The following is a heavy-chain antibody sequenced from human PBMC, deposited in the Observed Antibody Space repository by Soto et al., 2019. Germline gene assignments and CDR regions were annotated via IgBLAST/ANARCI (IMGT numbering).Heavy chain of an antibody. Sequence: GGSLRLSCAASGFTFSSYAMSWVRQAPGKGLEWVSAISGSGGSTYYADSVKGRFTNSRDNSKNTQYLQMNSLRAEDTAVYYCAKGITIFGVVISTYWGQGTLVTVSS. CDR3: AKGITIFGVVISTY. D-gene: IGHD3-3*01. J-gene: IGHJ4*02. V-gene: IGHV3-23*01. CDR2: ISGSGGST. CDR1: GFTFSSYA.